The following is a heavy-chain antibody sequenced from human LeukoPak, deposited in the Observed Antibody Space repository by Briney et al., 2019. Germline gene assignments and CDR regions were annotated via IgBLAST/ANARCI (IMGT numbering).Heavy chain of an antibody. V-gene: IGHV3-53*01. J-gene: IGHJ4*02. CDR2: IYSGGST. D-gene: IGHD3-22*01. CDR3: ARAWDSSGYYYPY. CDR1: GFTFRSSY. Sequence: GGSLRLSCAASGFTFRSSYMIWVRQAPGKGLEWVSLIYSGGSTYYSDSVKGRFTISRDNSKNTLYLQMNSLRAEDSAVYYCARAWDSSGYYYPYWGQGTLVTVSS.